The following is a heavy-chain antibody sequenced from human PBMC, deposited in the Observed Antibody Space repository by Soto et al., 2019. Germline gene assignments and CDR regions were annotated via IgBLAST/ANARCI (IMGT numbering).Heavy chain of an antibody. CDR2: INPNSGGT. J-gene: IGHJ6*02. Sequence: ASVKVSCKASGYTFTGYYMHWVRQAPGQGLEWMGWINPNSGGTNYAQKFQGRVTMTRDTSISTAYMELSRLRSDDTAVYYCARDRRVVAAESYYHYGMDVWGQGTTVTVSS. CDR3: ARDRRVVAAESYYHYGMDV. CDR1: GYTFTGYY. V-gene: IGHV1-2*02. D-gene: IGHD2-15*01.